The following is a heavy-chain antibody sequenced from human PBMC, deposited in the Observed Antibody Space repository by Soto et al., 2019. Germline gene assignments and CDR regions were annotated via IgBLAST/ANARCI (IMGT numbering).Heavy chain of an antibody. CDR3: ARHSYCSGGSCYANGMDV. Sequence: PGESLNISCKGSGYSFTSYWISWVRQMPGKGLEWMGRIDPSDSYTNYSPSFQGHVTISADKSISTAYLQWSSLKASDTAMYYCARHSYCSGGSCYANGMDVWGQGTTVTVSS. D-gene: IGHD2-15*01. CDR2: IDPSDSYT. CDR1: GYSFTSYW. J-gene: IGHJ6*02. V-gene: IGHV5-10-1*01.